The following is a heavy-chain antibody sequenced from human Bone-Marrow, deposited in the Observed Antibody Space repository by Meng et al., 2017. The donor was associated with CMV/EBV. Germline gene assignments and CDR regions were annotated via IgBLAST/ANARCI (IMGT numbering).Heavy chain of an antibody. Sequence: WGSLRLSCAASGFTFSSYAMHWVRQAPGKGLEWVAVISYDGSNKYYADSVKGRFTISRDNSKNTLYLQMNSLRAEDTAVYYWARDRYVFWSGYHRGNDAFDIWGQGTMVTVSS. CDR2: ISYDGSNK. D-gene: IGHD3-3*01. V-gene: IGHV3-30*04. CDR1: GFTFSSYA. CDR3: ARDRYVFWSGYHRGNDAFDI. J-gene: IGHJ3*02.